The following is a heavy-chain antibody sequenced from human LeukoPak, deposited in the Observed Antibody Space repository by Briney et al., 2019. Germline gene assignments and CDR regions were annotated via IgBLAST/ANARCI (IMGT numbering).Heavy chain of an antibody. CDR3: GRGGFYYGVDV. J-gene: IGHJ6*04. CDR2: ISREGDRT. CDR1: GFTFDYYA. Sequence: GGSLGLSCAASGFTFDYYAMYWVRQGPGKGLEWVSLISREGDRTYYTDSVKGRFSISRDNSRNSLYLQMNSLRLEDTALYYCGRGGFYYGVDVWGKGTTVTVSS. V-gene: IGHV3-43D*04. D-gene: IGHD2-15*01.